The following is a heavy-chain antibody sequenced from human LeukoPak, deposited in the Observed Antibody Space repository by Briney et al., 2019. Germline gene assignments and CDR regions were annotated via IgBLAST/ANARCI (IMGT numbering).Heavy chain of an antibody. J-gene: IGHJ4*02. CDR3: AREGQWLATRGYYFDY. V-gene: IGHV4-38-2*02. D-gene: IGHD6-19*01. CDR1: GYSISSGYY. Sequence: SETLSLTCTVSGYSISSGYYWGWIRQPPGKGLEWIGSIYHSGSTYYNPSLKSRVTISVDTSKNQFSLKLSSVTAADTAVYYCAREGQWLATRGYYFDYWGQGTLVTVSS. CDR2: IYHSGST.